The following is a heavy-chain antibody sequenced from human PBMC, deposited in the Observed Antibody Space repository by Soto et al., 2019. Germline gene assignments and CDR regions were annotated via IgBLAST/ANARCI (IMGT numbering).Heavy chain of an antibody. CDR2: INHSGST. CDR1: GGSFSGYY. CDR3: AADPGIAAAEGYYYYGMDV. Sequence: TSETLSLTCAVYGGSFSGYYWSWIRQPPGKGLEWIGEINHSGSTNYNPSLKSRVTISVDTSKNQFSLKLSSVTAADTAVYYCAADPGIAAAEGYYYYGMDVWGQGTTVTVSS. J-gene: IGHJ6*02. V-gene: IGHV4-34*01. D-gene: IGHD6-13*01.